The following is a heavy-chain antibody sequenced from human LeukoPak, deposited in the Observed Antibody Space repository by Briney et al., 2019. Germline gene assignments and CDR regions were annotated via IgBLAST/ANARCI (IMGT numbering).Heavy chain of an antibody. CDR1: GGSITNHF. CDR2: ISSTVDA. CDR3: ARFSSGCSGASCYLNA. D-gene: IGHD2-15*01. J-gene: IGHJ4*02. Sequence: SETLSLTCTVSGGSITNHFWSWIRQPPGKGLQWIGHISSTVDARYSSSLRSRVTVPLDTSKSQFSLHLKYVTAADTAVYFCARFSSGCSGASCYLNAWGQGTLVTVSS. V-gene: IGHV4-59*11.